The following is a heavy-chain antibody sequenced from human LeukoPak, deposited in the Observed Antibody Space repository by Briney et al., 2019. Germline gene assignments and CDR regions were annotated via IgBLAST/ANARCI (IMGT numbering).Heavy chain of an antibody. CDR2: ISNNNGNT. J-gene: IGHJ4*02. V-gene: IGHV1-18*01. Sequence: ASVKVSCKTSGYTFISYGITWVRQAPGQGLEWMGWISNNNGNTNYGQKFQGRVTLTTDTSTNTAYMELRTLRSDDTAVYYCTRDGIGDHFWSLFDYWGQGTLVTVSS. CDR1: GYTFISYG. CDR3: TRDGIGDHFWSLFDY. D-gene: IGHD3-3*02.